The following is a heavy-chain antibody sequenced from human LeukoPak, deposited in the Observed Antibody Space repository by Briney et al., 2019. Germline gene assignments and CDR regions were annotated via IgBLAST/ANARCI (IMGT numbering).Heavy chain of an antibody. D-gene: IGHD3-22*01. J-gene: IGHJ5*02. CDR2: IYYSGST. V-gene: IGHV4-30-4*01. Sequence: SETLSLTCTVSGGSISSGDYYWSWIRQPPGKGLEWIGYIYYSGSTYYNPSLKSRVTISVDTSKNQFSLKLSSVTAADTAVYYCASWDSSGYYYDHWGQGTLVTVSS. CDR1: GGSISSGDYY. CDR3: ASWDSSGYYYDH.